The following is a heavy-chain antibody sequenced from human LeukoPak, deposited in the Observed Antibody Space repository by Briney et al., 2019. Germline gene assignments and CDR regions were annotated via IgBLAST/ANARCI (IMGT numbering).Heavy chain of an antibody. J-gene: IGHJ6*02. V-gene: IGHV4-59*01. CDR3: ARGYYDFWSGYSYYYGMDV. CDR1: GGSISSYY. D-gene: IGHD3-3*01. Sequence: SETLSLTCTVSGGSISSYYWSWIRQPLGKGLEWIGYIYYSGSTNYNPSLKSRVTISVDTSKNQFSLKLSSVTAADTAVYYCARGYYDFWSGYSYYYGMDVWGQGTTVTVSS. CDR2: IYYSGST.